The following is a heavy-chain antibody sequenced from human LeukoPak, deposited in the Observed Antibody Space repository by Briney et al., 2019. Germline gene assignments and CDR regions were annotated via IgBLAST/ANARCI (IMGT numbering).Heavy chain of an antibody. V-gene: IGHV4-61*01. D-gene: IGHD3-22*01. CDR2: IYYSGST. CDR3: AISTYYYDSSGYYENDY. J-gene: IGHJ4*02. CDR1: VGSVSSGSYY. Sequence: SETLSLTCTVSVGSVSSGSYYWSWIRQPPGKGLEWIGYIYYSGSTNYNPSLKSRVTISVDTSKNQFSLKLSSVTAADTAVYYCAISTYYYDSSGYYENDYWGQGTLVTVSS.